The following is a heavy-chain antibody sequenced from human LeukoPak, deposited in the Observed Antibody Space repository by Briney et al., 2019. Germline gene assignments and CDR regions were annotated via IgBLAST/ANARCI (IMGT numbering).Heavy chain of an antibody. D-gene: IGHD2-21*01. CDR3: ARDGVEFYNWFDP. V-gene: IGHV3-74*01. CDR2: INSDGSST. J-gene: IGHJ5*02. CDR1: GFTFSSYG. Sequence: SGGSLRLSCAASGFTFSSYGMSWVRQAPGKGLVWVSRINSDGSSTTYADSVKGRFTISRDNVKNTLYLQMNSLRAEDTAVYYCARDGVEFYNWFDPWGQGTLVTVSS.